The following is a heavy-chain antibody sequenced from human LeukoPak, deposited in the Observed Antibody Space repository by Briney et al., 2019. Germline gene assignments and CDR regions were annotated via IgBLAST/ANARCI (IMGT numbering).Heavy chain of an antibody. J-gene: IGHJ4*02. CDR3: ARGRHLCGGYCSGGSCSSSPFDY. D-gene: IGHD2-15*01. CDR1: GYTFTSYD. V-gene: IGHV1-8*03. Sequence: GASVKVSCKASGYTFTSYDINWVRQATGQGLEWMGWMNPNSGNTGYAQKFQGRVTITRNTSISTAYMELSSLRSEDTAVYYCARGRHLCGGYCSGGSCSSSPFDYWGQGTLVTVSS. CDR2: MNPNSGNT.